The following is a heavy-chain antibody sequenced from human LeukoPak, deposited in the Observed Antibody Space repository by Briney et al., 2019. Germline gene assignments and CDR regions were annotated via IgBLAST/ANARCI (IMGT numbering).Heavy chain of an antibody. D-gene: IGHD3-10*01. Sequence: PGGSLRLSCAASGFTFSSYAMSWVRQAPGKGLEWVSTISDSGGGTYFADSVKGRFPISRDNSKNTLYLQMNSLRAEDTAIYYCAKAGGSGGMDVWGQGTTVTVSS. J-gene: IGHJ6*02. CDR2: ISDSGGGT. CDR3: AKAGGSGGMDV. CDR1: GFTFSSYA. V-gene: IGHV3-23*01.